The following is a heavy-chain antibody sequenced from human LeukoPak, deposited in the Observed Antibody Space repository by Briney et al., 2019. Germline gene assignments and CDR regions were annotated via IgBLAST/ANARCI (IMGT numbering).Heavy chain of an antibody. Sequence: SETPSLTCAVYGGSFSGYYWSWIRQPPGKGLEWIGEINHSGSTNYNPSLKSRVTISEDTSKNQFSLKLSSVTAADTAVYYCARGRTTAAGPRGENYYYYYMDVWGKGTTVTVSS. J-gene: IGHJ6*03. CDR1: GGSFSGYY. V-gene: IGHV4-34*01. CDR3: ARGRTTAAGPRGENYYYYYMDV. CDR2: INHSGST. D-gene: IGHD6-13*01.